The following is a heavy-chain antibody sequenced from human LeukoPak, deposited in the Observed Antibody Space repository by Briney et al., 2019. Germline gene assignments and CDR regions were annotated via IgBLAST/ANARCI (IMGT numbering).Heavy chain of an antibody. V-gene: IGHV5-51*01. CDR3: ARQVRTGYDILTGRGYYYMDV. D-gene: IGHD3-9*01. CDR1: GYGFTSYW. CDR2: IYPGDSDT. J-gene: IGHJ6*03. Sequence: GESLKISCKGSGYGFTSYWIGWVRQMPGKGLEWMGIIYPGDSDTRYSPSFQGQVTISADKSISTAYLQRSSLKASDTAMYYCARQVRTGYDILTGRGYYYMDVWGKGTTVTVSS.